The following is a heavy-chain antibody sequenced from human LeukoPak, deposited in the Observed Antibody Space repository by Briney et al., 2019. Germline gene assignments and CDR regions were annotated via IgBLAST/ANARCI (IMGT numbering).Heavy chain of an antibody. CDR1: GDSISSSSYY. V-gene: IGHV4-39*01. J-gene: IGHJ4*02. CDR3: ARQTIVATITGFFDY. Sequence: PSETLSLTCTVSGDSISSSSYYWGWIRQPPGKGLEWIGSIYYSGSTYYNPSLKSRVTISVDTSKNQFSLKLSSVTAADTAVYYCARQTIVATITGFFDYWGQGTLVTVSS. D-gene: IGHD5-12*01. CDR2: IYYSGST.